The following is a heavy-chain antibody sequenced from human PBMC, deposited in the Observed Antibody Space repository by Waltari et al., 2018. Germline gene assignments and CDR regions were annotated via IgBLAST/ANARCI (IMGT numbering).Heavy chain of an antibody. CDR3: ARDRGASYDFWSGYYQFDY. D-gene: IGHD3-3*01. CDR1: GFTFSDYY. J-gene: IGHJ4*02. V-gene: IGHV3-11*04. Sequence: QVQLVESGGGLVKPGGSLRLSCAASGFTFSDYYMSWIRQAPGKGLEWVSYITSSGSTIYYADSVKGRFTSSRDNAKNSLYLQMNSLRAEDTAVYYCARDRGASYDFWSGYYQFDYWGQGTLVTVSS. CDR2: ITSSGSTI.